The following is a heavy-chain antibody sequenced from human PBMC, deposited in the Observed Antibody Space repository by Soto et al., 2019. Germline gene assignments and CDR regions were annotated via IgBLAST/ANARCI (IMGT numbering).Heavy chain of an antibody. CDR2: IKQDGRET. Sequence: EVQLVESGGGLVQPGGSLRLSCAASGFTFSSYWMSWVRQAPGKALECVANIKQDGRETYYVDSVKGRFTISRDNANSALYLQMDSLGAEDTAVYDCARGTSHYNYVHVWYWGQGTHVIVSS. V-gene: IGHV3-7*03. CDR1: GFTFSSYW. J-gene: IGHJ4*02. CDR3: ARGTSHYNYVHVWY. D-gene: IGHD3-16*01.